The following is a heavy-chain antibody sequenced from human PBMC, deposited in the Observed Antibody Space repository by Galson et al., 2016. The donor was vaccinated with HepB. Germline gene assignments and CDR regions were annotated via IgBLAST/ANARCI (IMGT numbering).Heavy chain of an antibody. D-gene: IGHD6-19*01. CDR2: ISAYNGNT. J-gene: IGHJ6*02. CDR3: ARHISVAASLTGYFGMDV. V-gene: IGHV1-18*04. Sequence: SVKVSCKAFSYTFTSYGISWVRQAPGQGLEWMGWISAYNGNTKSAQKLQGRVTMTTDTSTNTAYMELRSLRSDDTAVYFCARHISVAASLTGYFGMDVWGQGTTVTVSS. CDR1: SYTFTSYG.